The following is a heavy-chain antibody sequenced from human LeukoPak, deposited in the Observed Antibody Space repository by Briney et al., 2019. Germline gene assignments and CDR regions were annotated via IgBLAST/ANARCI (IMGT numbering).Heavy chain of an antibody. V-gene: IGHV3-33*01. CDR3: ARDYCSSTSCYILDY. Sequence: GGSLRLSCAASGFTFSSYGKHWVRQAPGKGLEWVAVIWYDGSNKYYADSVKGRFTISRDNSKNTLYLQMNSLRAEDTAVYYCARDYCSSTSCYILDYWGQGTLVTVSS. CDR1: GFTFSSYG. D-gene: IGHD2-2*02. CDR2: IWYDGSNK. J-gene: IGHJ4*02.